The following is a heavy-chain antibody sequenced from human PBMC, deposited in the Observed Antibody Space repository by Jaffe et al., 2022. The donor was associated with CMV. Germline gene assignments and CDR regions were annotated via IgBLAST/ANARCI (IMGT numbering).Heavy chain of an antibody. D-gene: IGHD3-10*01. V-gene: IGHV4-59*08. Sequence: QVQLQESGPGLVKPSETLSLTCTVSGGSISSYYWSWIRQPPGKGLEWIGYIYYSGSTNYNPSLKSRVTISVDTSKNQFSLKLSSVTAADTAVYYCARVSPYGSGTDNWFDPWGQGTLVTVSS. CDR2: IYYSGST. J-gene: IGHJ5*02. CDR1: GGSISSYY. CDR3: ARVSPYGSGTDNWFDP.